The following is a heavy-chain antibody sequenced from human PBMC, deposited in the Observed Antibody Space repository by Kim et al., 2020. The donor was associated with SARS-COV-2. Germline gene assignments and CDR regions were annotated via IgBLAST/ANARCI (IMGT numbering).Heavy chain of an antibody. V-gene: IGHV4-34*01. CDR2: INHSGST. J-gene: IGHJ4*02. CDR3: ASGSYGSGTPLDY. D-gene: IGHD3-10*01. Sequence: SETLSLTCAVYGGSFNGYYWSWIRQPPGKGLEWIGEINHSGSTNYNPSLKSRVTISVDTSKNQFSLNLSSVTAADTAVYYCASGSYGSGTPLDYWGQGTLVTVSS. CDR1: GGSFNGYY.